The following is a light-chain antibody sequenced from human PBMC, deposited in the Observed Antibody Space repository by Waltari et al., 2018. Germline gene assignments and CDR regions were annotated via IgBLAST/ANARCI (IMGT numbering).Light chain of an antibody. CDR3: SVWDSGLTTQF. J-gene: IGLJ7*01. CDR1: YSNVGADYS. Sequence: QSVLTQPPSTSGAPGQRVTISCIGSYSNVGADYSVSWYRQFPGTAPRLLIYENNKRPSGVSDRFSGSKSGTSVSLTITGLQSEDEADYYCSVWDSGLTTQFFGGGTRLTVL. V-gene: IGLV1-40*01. CDR2: ENN.